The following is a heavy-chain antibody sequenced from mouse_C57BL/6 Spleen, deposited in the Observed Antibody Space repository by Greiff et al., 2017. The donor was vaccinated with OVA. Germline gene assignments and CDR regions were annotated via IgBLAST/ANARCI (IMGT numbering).Heavy chain of an antibody. J-gene: IGHJ4*01. CDR2: IWSDGST. CDR3: ARHGSSPSYAMDY. V-gene: IGHV2-6-1*01. D-gene: IGHD1-1*01. CDR1: GFSLTSYG. Sequence: VKLVESGPGLVAPSQSLSITCTVSGFSLTSYGVHWVRQPPGKGLEWLVVIWSDGSTTYNSALKSRLSISKDNSKSQVFLKMNSLQTDDTAMYYCARHGSSPSYAMDYWGQGTSVTVSS.